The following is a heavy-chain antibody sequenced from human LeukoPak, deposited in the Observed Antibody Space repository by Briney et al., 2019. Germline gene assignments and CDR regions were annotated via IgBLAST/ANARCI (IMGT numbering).Heavy chain of an antibody. CDR2: IKQDGSEK. D-gene: IGHD3-22*01. J-gene: IGHJ4*02. Sequence: GGSLRLSCAASGFIFSNYWMSWVRQAPGKGLEWVANIKQDGSEKYSVDSVKGRFTISRDNAENSIYLQMNGLRAEDTAVYYCARERRHYYDNSSFTDYWGQGTLVTVSS. CDR3: ARERRHYYDNSSFTDY. CDR1: GFIFSNYW. V-gene: IGHV3-7*05.